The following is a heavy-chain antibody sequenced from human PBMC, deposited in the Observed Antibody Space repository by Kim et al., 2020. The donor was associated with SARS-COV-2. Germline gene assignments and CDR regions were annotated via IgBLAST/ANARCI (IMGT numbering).Heavy chain of an antibody. D-gene: IGHD3-10*01. CDR1: GGSFSGYY. CDR3: ARGRSPPREYYYGSGTRRTLDV. J-gene: IGHJ6*02. CDR2: INHSGST. Sequence: SETLSLTCAVYGGSFSGYYWSWIRQPPGKGLEWIGEINHSGSTNYNPSLKSRVTISVDTSKNQFSLKLSSVTAADTAVYYCARGRSPPREYYYGSGTRRTLDVWGQGTTVTVSS. V-gene: IGHV4-34*01.